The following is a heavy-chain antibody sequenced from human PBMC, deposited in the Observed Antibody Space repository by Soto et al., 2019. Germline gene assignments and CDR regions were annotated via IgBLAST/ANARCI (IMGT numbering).Heavy chain of an antibody. Sequence: QVKLVQSGAEEKKPGASVKVSCKASGYTFISYAMYWVRQAPGQRLEWMGWINAGNGNTKYSQKFQGRVTITRDTSASTAYMELSSLRWEDTAVYYCARDFNYGSGDYWGQGTLVTVSS. CDR3: ARDFNYGSGDY. V-gene: IGHV1-3*05. CDR2: INAGNGNT. J-gene: IGHJ4*02. D-gene: IGHD3-10*01. CDR1: GYTFISYA.